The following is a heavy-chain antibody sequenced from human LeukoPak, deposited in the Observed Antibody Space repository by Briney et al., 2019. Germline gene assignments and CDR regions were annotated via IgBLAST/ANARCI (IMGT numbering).Heavy chain of an antibody. V-gene: IGHV3-74*01. CDR3: ARDSSYGYDY. CDR1: GFTFSNYW. Sequence: GGSLRLSCAASGFTFSNYWMHWVRQASGKGLVWVSRIKSDGTYTTYADSVKGRFTISRDNAKNTLYLQMNSLRAEDTAVYYCARDSSYGYDYWGQGTLVTVSS. CDR2: IKSDGTYT. J-gene: IGHJ4*02. D-gene: IGHD5-18*01.